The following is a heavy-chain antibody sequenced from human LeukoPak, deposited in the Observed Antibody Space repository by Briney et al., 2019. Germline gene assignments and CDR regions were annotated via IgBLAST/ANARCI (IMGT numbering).Heavy chain of an antibody. V-gene: IGHV4-34*01. CDR3: ARDLYGSGSYSHRD. J-gene: IGHJ4*02. CDR1: GGSFSGYY. Sequence: SETLSLTCAVYGGSFSGYYWSWIRQPPGKGLEWIGEINHSGSTNYNPSLKSRVTISVDTSKNQFSLKLSSVTAADTAVYYCARDLYGSGSYSHRDWGQGTLVTVSS. CDR2: INHSGST. D-gene: IGHD3-10*01.